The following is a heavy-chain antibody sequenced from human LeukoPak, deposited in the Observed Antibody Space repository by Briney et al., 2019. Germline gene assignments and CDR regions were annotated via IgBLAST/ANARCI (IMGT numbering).Heavy chain of an antibody. CDR1: GYTFTSYY. D-gene: IGHD6-6*01. CDR2: INPSGGST. V-gene: IGHV1-46*01. CDR3: ASDSAGFWAARQWDY. J-gene: IGHJ4*02. Sequence: GASVKVSCKASGYTFTSYYMHWVRQAPGQGLEWMGIINPSGGSTSYAQKFQGRVTMTRDTSTSTVYMELSSLRSEDTAVYYCASDSAGFWAARQWDYWGQGTLVTVSS.